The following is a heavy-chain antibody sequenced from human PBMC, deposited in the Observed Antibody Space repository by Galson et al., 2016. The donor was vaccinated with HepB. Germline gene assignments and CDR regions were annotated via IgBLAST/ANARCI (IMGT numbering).Heavy chain of an antibody. CDR2: SNPAGDRP. CDR1: GYTFTRFP. J-gene: IGHJ4*02. CDR3: ARESGTTGLTPFDN. V-gene: IGHV1-46*01. Sequence: SVKVSCKASGYTFTRFPIHWVRQAPGQGLEWMGISNPAGDRPNYAQRFQGRVTMTTDTSTSTVYMEVSSLRSDDTAVYYCARESGTTGLTPFDNWGQGTLVTVSS. D-gene: IGHD7-27*01.